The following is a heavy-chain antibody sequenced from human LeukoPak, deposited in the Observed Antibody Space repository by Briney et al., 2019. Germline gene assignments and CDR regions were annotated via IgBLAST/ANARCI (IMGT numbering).Heavy chain of an antibody. CDR2: ISSGATTI. Sequence: KTGGSLRLSCAASGFTFSDYYMSWIRQAPGKGLEWVSYISSGATTIYYPDSVKGRFTISRDNAKNSLYLQMNSLRAEDTAVYYCARDCSGGSCYSGGGYYFDYWGQGTLVTVSS. CDR3: ARDCSGGSCYSGGGYYFDY. J-gene: IGHJ4*02. CDR1: GFTFSDYY. V-gene: IGHV3-11*01. D-gene: IGHD2-15*01.